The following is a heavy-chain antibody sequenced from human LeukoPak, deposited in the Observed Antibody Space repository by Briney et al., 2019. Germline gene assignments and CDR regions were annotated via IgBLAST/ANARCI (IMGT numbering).Heavy chain of an antibody. D-gene: IGHD2-15*01. CDR1: GFTFSSYG. J-gene: IGHJ6*04. V-gene: IGHV3-30*03. CDR2: ISYDGSNK. Sequence: PGGSLRLSCEASGFTFSSYGMHWVRQAPGKGLEWVAGISYDGSNKYYADSVKGRFTISRDNSTNTPYLQMNSLRAEDTAVYYCATCDAAERYCSGGSCYSGDYYYGMDVWGKGTTVTVSS. CDR3: ATCDAAERYCSGGSCYSGDYYYGMDV.